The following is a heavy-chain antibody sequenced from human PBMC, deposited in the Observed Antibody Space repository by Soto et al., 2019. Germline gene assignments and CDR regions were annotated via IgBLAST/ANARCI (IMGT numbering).Heavy chain of an antibody. CDR2: IIPVFGPA. Sequence: SVKVSCKASGGTLKNSAISWVRQAPGQGLEWMGGIIPVFGPALYTQKFQGRVTITADESTNTAFLDVSSLRSEDTAVYYCGRGCSWAQVDSWGPGTLVTVSS. V-gene: IGHV1-69*13. J-gene: IGHJ4*02. D-gene: IGHD6-13*01. CDR3: GRGCSWAQVDS. CDR1: GGTLKNSA.